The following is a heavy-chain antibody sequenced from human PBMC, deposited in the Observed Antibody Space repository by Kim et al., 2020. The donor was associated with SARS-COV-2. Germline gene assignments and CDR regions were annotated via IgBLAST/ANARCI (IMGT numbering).Heavy chain of an antibody. V-gene: IGHV3-33*01. CDR1: GFIFSTYG. CDR2: IWYDGRNK. D-gene: IGHD2-2*01. Sequence: GGSLRLSCEASGFIFSTYGMHWVRQAPGKGMEWVAVIWYDGRNKYYADSVKGRFTISRDNSKKTLYLQMNSLRVEDTAVYYCAREEGSTRFGYMDVWGKG. J-gene: IGHJ6*03. CDR3: AREEGSTRFGYMDV.